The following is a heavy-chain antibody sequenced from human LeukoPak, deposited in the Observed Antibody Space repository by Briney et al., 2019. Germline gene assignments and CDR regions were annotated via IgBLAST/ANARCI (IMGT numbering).Heavy chain of an antibody. J-gene: IGHJ4*02. V-gene: IGHV1-8*02. D-gene: IGHD4-23*01. Sequence: ASVKVSCKASGGTFSSYAISWVRQAPGQGLEWMGWMNPNRGNTGYAQQFQGRVTMTRNTSISTAYMELSSLRSEDTAVYYCATSVDYGGNSDPFDYWGQGTLVTVSS. CDR2: MNPNRGNT. CDR3: ATSVDYGGNSDPFDY. CDR1: GGTFSSYA.